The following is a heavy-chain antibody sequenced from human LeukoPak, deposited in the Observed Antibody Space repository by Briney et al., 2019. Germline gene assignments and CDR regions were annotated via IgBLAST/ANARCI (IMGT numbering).Heavy chain of an antibody. V-gene: IGHV4-39*01. D-gene: IGHD1-26*01. Sequence: SETLSLTCTVSGGSISSSSYYWGWIRQPPGKGLEWIGSIYYSGSTYYNPSLKSRVTIFVDTSKNQFSLKLSSVTAADTAVYYCARSSIVGATRHWFDPWGQGTLVTVSS. CDR3: ARSSIVGATRHWFDP. J-gene: IGHJ5*02. CDR1: GGSISSSSYY. CDR2: IYYSGST.